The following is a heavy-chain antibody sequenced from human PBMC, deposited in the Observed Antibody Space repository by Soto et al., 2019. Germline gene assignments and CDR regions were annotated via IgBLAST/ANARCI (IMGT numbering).Heavy chain of an antibody. Sequence: QVQLVQSGAEVKKPRASVKVSCKASGYTFTSYGISWVRQAPGQGLEWMGWVSAYNGNTNYAQKLQGRVTMTTDTSTSTDYMELRSMRSDDTAVYYCARTVGATYAFDIWGQGTMVTVSS. CDR2: VSAYNGNT. V-gene: IGHV1-18*01. D-gene: IGHD1-26*01. CDR1: GYTFTSYG. CDR3: ARTVGATYAFDI. J-gene: IGHJ3*02.